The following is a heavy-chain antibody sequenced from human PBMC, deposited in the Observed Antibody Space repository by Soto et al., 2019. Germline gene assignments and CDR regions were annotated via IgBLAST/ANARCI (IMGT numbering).Heavy chain of an antibody. CDR1: GFAFGSYW. J-gene: IGHJ3*01. CDR2: IKEDGSDK. V-gene: IGHV3-7*01. CDR3: VRAPYSHAALDL. Sequence: EVQLVESGGGLVQPGGSLSLSCVASGFAFGSYWMNWVRQVPGKGLEWVAKIKEDGSDKYYVDSVKGRFTISRDNARDSLFLQINSLRGEDTALYYCVRAPYSHAALDLWGQGTMVTVSS. D-gene: IGHD2-15*01.